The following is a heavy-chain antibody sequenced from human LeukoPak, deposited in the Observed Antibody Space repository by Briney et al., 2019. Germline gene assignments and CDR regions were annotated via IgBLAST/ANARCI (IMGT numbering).Heavy chain of an antibody. D-gene: IGHD3-22*01. CDR2: IYSGGTT. V-gene: IGHV3-53*01. Sequence: GGSLRLSCAASGFIVSNNYMSWVRQAPGKGLEGGSIIYSGGTTYYADSVKGRLTISRDSSKNTLYLQMNSLRAEDTAVYYCARADYYDSSGYYYVRHARAPFDVWGQGTMVTVSS. J-gene: IGHJ3*01. CDR3: ARADYYDSSGYYYVRHARAPFDV. CDR1: GFIVSNNY.